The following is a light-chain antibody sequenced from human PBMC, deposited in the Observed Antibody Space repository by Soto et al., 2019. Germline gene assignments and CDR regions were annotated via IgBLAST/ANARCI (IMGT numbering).Light chain of an antibody. CDR2: DVS. J-gene: IGLJ1*01. Sequence: HSALTQPASVSGSPGQSITISCTGTSSDVGGYNYVSWYQQHPGKAPKLMIYDVSNRPSGVSKRFSGSKSGNTASLTISGLQAEDEADYYCSSYTSSSTLHYVFGTGTKVTVL. CDR3: SSYTSSSTLHYV. V-gene: IGLV2-14*01. CDR1: SSDVGGYNY.